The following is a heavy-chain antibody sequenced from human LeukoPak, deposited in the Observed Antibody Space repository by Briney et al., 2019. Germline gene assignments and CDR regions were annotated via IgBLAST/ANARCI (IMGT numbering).Heavy chain of an antibody. J-gene: IGHJ6*03. Sequence: PSETLSLTCTVSGGSISSYYWSWIRQPPGKGLEWIGYIYYSGSTNYNPSLKSRVTISVDTSKNQFSLKLSSVTAADTAVYYCARVRVTAVYYYYYMDVWGKGTTVTISS. V-gene: IGHV4-59*01. CDR2: IYYSGST. CDR3: ARVRVTAVYYYYYMDV. CDR1: GGSISSYY. D-gene: IGHD2-21*02.